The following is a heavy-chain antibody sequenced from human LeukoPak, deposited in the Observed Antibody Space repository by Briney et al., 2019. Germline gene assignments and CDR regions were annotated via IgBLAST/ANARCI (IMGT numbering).Heavy chain of an antibody. CDR3: ASGAIAVAAPDAFDI. Sequence: PSETLSLTCTVSGGSISSGDYYWSWIRQPPGKGLEWIGSIYYSGSTYYNPSLKSRVTISVDTSKNQFSLKLSSVTAADTAVYYCASGAIAVAAPDAFDIWGQGTMVTVSS. V-gene: IGHV4-39*01. D-gene: IGHD6-19*01. J-gene: IGHJ3*02. CDR1: GGSISSGDYY. CDR2: IYYSGST.